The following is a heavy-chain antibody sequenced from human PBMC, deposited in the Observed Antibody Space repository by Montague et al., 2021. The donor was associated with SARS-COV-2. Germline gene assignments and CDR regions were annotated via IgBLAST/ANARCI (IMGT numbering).Heavy chain of an antibody. V-gene: IGHV4-61*09. CDR2: IYTSGST. D-gene: IGHD1-26*01. CDR1: GGSISSGNYY. J-gene: IGHJ6*02. Sequence: TLSLTCTVSGGSISSGNYYWSWIRQPAGKGLEWIGHIYTSGSTNYNPSLKSRATISVHTSNNQFSLKLSSVTAADTAVYYCARESGSPTYYSYYDVDVWGQGTTVTVSS. CDR3: ARESGSPTYYSYYDVDV.